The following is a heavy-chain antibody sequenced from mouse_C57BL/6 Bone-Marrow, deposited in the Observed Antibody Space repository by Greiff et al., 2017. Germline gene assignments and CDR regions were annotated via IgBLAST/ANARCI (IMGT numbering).Heavy chain of an antibody. CDR1: GYTFTDYN. CDR2: INPNNGGT. J-gene: IGHJ3*01. CDR3: ARSLYYYGSSYVWFAY. Sequence: VQLKQSGPELVKPGASVKIPCKASGYTFTDYNMDWVKQSHGKSLEWIGDINPNNGGTIYNQKFKGKATLTVDKSSSTAYMELRSLTSEDTAVYYCARSLYYYGSSYVWFAYWGQGTLVTVSA. D-gene: IGHD1-1*01. V-gene: IGHV1-18*01.